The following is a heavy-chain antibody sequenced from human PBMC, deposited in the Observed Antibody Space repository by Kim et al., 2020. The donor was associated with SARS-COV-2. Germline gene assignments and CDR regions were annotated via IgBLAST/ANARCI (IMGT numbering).Heavy chain of an antibody. J-gene: IGHJ6*02. V-gene: IGHV3-72*01. D-gene: IGHD4-17*01. Sequence: GGSLRLSCAASGFTFSDHYMDWVRQAPGKGLEWVGRTRNKANSYTTEYAASAKGRFTISRDDSKNSLYLQMNSLKTEDTALYYCARERREQTTYYGMDVWGQGPTVSVSS. CDR1: GFTFSDHY. CDR3: ARERREQTTYYGMDV. CDR2: TRNKANSYTT.